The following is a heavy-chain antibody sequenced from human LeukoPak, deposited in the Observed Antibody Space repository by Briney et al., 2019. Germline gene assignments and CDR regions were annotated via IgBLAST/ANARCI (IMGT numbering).Heavy chain of an antibody. CDR1: GYSFTSYW. J-gene: IGHJ4*02. V-gene: IGHV5-51*01. D-gene: IGHD3-22*01. CDR2: IYPGDSDT. CDR3: ARLHYYDGSGYYPLF. Sequence: GESLKISCKGSGYSFTSYWIGWVRQMPGKGLEWMGIIYPGDSDTRYSPSFQGQVTISADKSISTAYLQWSSLKASDTATYYCARLHYYDGSGYYPLFWGQGTQVTVSS.